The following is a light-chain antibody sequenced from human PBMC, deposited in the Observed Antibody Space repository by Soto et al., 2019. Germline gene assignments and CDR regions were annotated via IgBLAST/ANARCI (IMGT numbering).Light chain of an antibody. J-gene: IGKJ5*01. Sequence: EVVLTQSPATLSVSLGERAMVSCRASESVNSLLAWYQQKPGQAPRLLIYGSSTRATDTPARFSGSGSGTQFALTIGSLQSEDFAVYYCQQYNQWPITFGQGTRLEIK. CDR2: GSS. V-gene: IGKV3-15*01. CDR3: QQYNQWPIT. CDR1: ESVNSL.